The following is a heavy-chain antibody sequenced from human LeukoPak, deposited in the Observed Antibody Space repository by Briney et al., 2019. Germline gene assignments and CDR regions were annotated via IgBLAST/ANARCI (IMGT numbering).Heavy chain of an antibody. Sequence: GRSLRLSCAASGFTFSSYGMHWARQAPGKGLEWVAVIWYDGSNKYYADSVKGRFTISRDNSKNTLYLQMNSLRAEDTAAYYCARGGYYYDSSGYYYDYFDYWGQGTLVTVSS. CDR1: GFTFSSYG. CDR2: IWYDGSNK. D-gene: IGHD3-22*01. J-gene: IGHJ4*02. CDR3: ARGGYYYDSSGYYYDYFDY. V-gene: IGHV3-33*01.